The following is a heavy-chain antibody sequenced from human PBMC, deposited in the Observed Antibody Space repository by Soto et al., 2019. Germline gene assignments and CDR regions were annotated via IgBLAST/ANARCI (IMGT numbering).Heavy chain of an antibody. CDR1: GGSISSYY. CDR2: IYYSGST. Sequence: QVQLQESGPGLVKPSETLSLTCTVSGGSISSYYWSWIRQRPGKGLEWIGYIYYSGSTNYNPSLKSRVTISVDTSKNQFSLKLSSVTAADTAVYYCARSWGYYFDYWGQGILVTVSS. CDR3: ARSWGYYFDY. V-gene: IGHV4-59*01. J-gene: IGHJ4*02. D-gene: IGHD3-16*01.